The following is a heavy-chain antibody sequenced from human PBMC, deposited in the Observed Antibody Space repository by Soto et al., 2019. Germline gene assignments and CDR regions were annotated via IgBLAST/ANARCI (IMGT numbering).Heavy chain of an antibody. V-gene: IGHV5-51*01. CDR1: GYSFTSYW. CDR3: ARRGYCSGGSCHKPYYFDY. Sequence: GESLKISCKGSGYSFTSYWIGWVRQMPGKGLEWMGTIYPGDSDTRYSPSFQGQVTISADKSISTAYLQWSSLKASDTAMYYCARRGYCSGGSCHKPYYFDYWGQGTLVTVSS. J-gene: IGHJ4*02. D-gene: IGHD2-15*01. CDR2: IYPGDSDT.